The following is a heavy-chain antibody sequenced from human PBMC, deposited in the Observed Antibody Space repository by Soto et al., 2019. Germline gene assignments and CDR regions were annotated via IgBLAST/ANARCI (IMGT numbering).Heavy chain of an antibody. CDR2: IWSDGKKE. D-gene: IGHD6-19*01. Sequence: QVQLVESGGGVVQAGRSLRLSCVGSGFPFWHYGMHWVRQAPGKGLEWVAVIWSDGKKESYADFVKGRFAISRDNFKDTLYLQMHSLRAEDTAVYYCARDRDGGWFHMDVWGQGTTVTVSS. J-gene: IGHJ6*02. CDR1: GFPFWHYG. V-gene: IGHV3-33*01. CDR3: ARDRDGGWFHMDV.